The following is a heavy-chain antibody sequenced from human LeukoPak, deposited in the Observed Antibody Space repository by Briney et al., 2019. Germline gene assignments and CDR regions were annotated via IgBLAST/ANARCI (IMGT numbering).Heavy chain of an antibody. D-gene: IGHD4/OR15-4a*01. CDR3: AGHHMGSTMDY. J-gene: IGHJ4*02. CDR1: GCTFSSYS. Sequence: ASVKVTCKASGCTFSSYSISGVRQAPGQGRQGMGRMIPILGIANYAQKFQGSVTITADKSTSTAYMGLSTLRSEDTAVYYCAGHHMGSTMDYWGQGTLVTVSS. CDR2: MIPILGIA. V-gene: IGHV1-69*02.